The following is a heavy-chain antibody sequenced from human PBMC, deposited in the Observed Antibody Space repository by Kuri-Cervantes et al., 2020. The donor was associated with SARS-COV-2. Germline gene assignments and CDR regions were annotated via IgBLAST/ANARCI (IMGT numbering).Heavy chain of an antibody. Sequence: GGSLRLSCAASGFTFSSYAVHWVRQAPGKGLEWVAVISYDGSNKYYADSVKGRFTISRDNSKNTLYLQMNSLRAEDTAVYYCARDGDDYGDYDTYFDYWGQGTLVTVSS. D-gene: IGHD4-17*01. J-gene: IGHJ4*02. CDR3: ARDGDDYGDYDTYFDY. CDR2: ISYDGSNK. V-gene: IGHV3-30-3*01. CDR1: GFTFSSYA.